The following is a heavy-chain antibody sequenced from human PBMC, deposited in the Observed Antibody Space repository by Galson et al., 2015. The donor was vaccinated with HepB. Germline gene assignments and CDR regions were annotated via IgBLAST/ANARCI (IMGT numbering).Heavy chain of an antibody. D-gene: IGHD2-2*01. Sequence: QSGAEVKKPGESLRISCKGSGYSFTSYWISWVRQMPGKGLEWMGRIDPSDSYTNYSPSFQGHVAISADKSISTAYLQWSSLKASDTAMYYCAYGGYCSSTSCAHFDYWGQGTLVTVSS. CDR1: GYSFTSYW. CDR3: AYGGYCSSTSCAHFDY. J-gene: IGHJ4*02. V-gene: IGHV5-10-1*01. CDR2: IDPSDSYT.